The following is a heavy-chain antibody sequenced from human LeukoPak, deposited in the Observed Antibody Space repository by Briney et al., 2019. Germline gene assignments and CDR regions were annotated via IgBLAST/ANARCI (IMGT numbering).Heavy chain of an antibody. V-gene: IGHV4-31*02. D-gene: IGHD3-22*01. J-gene: IGHJ5*02. CDR1: GGSISSGDYY. CDR3: ARAIRGRMIVVPVDTRFDP. CDR2: TFYSGST. Sequence: PSETLSLTWTVSGGSISSGDYYWSWIRQHPEKGLEWIGYTFYSGSTYYNPSLKSRVTISVDTSKNQFSLKLSSVTAADTAVYYCARAIRGRMIVVPVDTRFDPWGQGTLVTVSS.